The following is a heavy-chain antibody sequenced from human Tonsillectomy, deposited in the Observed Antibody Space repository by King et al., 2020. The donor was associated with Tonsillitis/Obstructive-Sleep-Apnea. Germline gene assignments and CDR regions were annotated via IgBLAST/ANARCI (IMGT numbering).Heavy chain of an antibody. CDR1: GFTFSYYA. CDR2: ISSNGGST. Sequence: VQLVESGGGLVQPGGSQRLSCSASGFTFSYYAMQWVRQAPGKGLEFVSAISSNGGSTYYADSVKGRLTISRDNSQNTLYLQMSGLRAEYTAVYYCVKDLGYYDSSGASDYWGQGPLVTVSS. CDR3: VKDLGYYDSSGASDY. V-gene: IGHV3-64D*06. D-gene: IGHD3-22*01. J-gene: IGHJ4*02.